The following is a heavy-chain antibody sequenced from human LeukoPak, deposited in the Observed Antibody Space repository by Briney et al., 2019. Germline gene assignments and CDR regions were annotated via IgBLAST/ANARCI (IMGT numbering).Heavy chain of an antibody. J-gene: IGHJ4*02. Sequence: ESVKGRFTISRDKSKNTLYLQMDSLRAEDTAVYYCAKAPMATITYFDYWGQGTLVTVSS. D-gene: IGHD5-24*01. CDR3: AKAPMATITYFDY. V-gene: IGHV3-23*01.